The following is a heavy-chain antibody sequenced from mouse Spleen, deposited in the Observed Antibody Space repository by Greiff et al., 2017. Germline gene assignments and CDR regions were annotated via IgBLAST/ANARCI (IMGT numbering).Heavy chain of an antibody. CDR1: GFTFSSYA. CDR3: ASDYAMDY. V-gene: IGHV5-9-1*01. J-gene: IGHJ4*01. CDR2: ISSGGSYT. Sequence: EVKLVESGGGLVKPGGSLKLSCAASGFTFSSYAMSWVRQTPEKRLEWVATISSGGSYTYYPDSVKGRFTISRDNAKNTLYLQMSSLRSEDTAMYYCASDYAMDYWGQGTSVTVSS.